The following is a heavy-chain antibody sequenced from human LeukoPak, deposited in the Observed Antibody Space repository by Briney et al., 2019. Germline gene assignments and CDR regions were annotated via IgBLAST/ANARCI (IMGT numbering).Heavy chain of an antibody. Sequence: KSSETLSLTCTVSGGSISSSSYSWGWIRQPPGKGLEWIGSIYYSGSTYYNPSLKSRVTISVDTSKNQFSLKLSSVTAADTAVYYCARDASYGSGCMDVWGQGTTVTVSS. CDR2: IYYSGST. CDR3: ARDASYGSGCMDV. J-gene: IGHJ6*02. V-gene: IGHV4-39*02. CDR1: GGSISSSSYS. D-gene: IGHD3-10*01.